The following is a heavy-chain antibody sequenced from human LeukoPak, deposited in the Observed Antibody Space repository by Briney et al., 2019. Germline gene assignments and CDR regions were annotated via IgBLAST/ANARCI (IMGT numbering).Heavy chain of an antibody. Sequence: PGGSLRLSCAASGFTFSSHAMTWVRQAPGKGLEWVSGISDSGDGTYYADSVKGRFTISRDDSKNTLYLQMNSLRDEDTALYYCANGLSPDYWGQGTLVTVSS. CDR1: GFTFSSHA. CDR3: ANGLSPDY. CDR2: ISDSGDGT. V-gene: IGHV3-23*01. D-gene: IGHD4/OR15-4a*01. J-gene: IGHJ4*02.